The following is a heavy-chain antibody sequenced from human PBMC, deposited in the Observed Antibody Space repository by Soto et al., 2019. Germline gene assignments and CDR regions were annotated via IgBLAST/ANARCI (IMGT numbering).Heavy chain of an antibody. J-gene: IGHJ4*02. Sequence: PSETLSLTCTVSGGSISGYYWSWIRQPPGMGLEWIGYVYSSGSTNYNPSLKSRATISMDTSKSQFSLTVSSVTAADTAVYFCARGYYDTSAYSNPFDYWGQGTLVTVSS. V-gene: IGHV4-59*01. CDR2: VYSSGST. CDR3: ARGYYDTSAYSNPFDY. D-gene: IGHD3-22*01. CDR1: GGSISGYY.